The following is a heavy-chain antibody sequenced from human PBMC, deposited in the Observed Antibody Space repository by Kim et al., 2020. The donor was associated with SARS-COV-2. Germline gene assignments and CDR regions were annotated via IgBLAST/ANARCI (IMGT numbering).Heavy chain of an antibody. CDR3: ARDKRRYDYPFYYYYYYMDV. D-gene: IGHD3-9*01. V-gene: IGHV1-8*01. Sequence: ASVKVSCKASGYTFTSYDINWVRQATGQGLEWMGWMNPNSGNTGYAQKFQGRVTMTRNTSISTAYMELSSLRSEDTAVYYCARDKRRYDYPFYYYYYYMDVWGKGTTVTVSS. CDR2: MNPNSGNT. J-gene: IGHJ6*03. CDR1: GYTFTSYD.